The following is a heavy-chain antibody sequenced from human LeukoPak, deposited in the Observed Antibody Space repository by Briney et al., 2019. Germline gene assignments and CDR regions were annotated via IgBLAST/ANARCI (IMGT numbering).Heavy chain of an antibody. CDR3: TTDWMAPTLLPRNYYYGMDV. D-gene: IGHD1-26*01. Sequence: PGGSLRLSCAASGFTFSNAWMSWVRQAPGKGLEWVGRIKSETDGGTTDYAAPVKGRFTISRDDSKNTLYLQMNSLKTEDTAVYYCTTDWMAPTLLPRNYYYGMDVWGQGATVTVSS. J-gene: IGHJ6*02. CDR1: GFTFSNAW. V-gene: IGHV3-15*01. CDR2: IKSETDGGTT.